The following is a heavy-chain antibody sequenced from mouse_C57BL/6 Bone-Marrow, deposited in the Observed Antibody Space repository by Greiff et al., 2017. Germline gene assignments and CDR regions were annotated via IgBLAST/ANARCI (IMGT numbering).Heavy chain of an antibody. D-gene: IGHD2-1*01. Sequence: VQLQQPGAELVKPGASVKLSCKASGYTFTSYWMHWVKQRPGQGLEWIGMIHPNSGSTNYNEKFKSKATLTVDKSSSTAYMQLSSLTSEDSAVYYCSIYYGNYGYFDVWGTGTTVTVSS. J-gene: IGHJ1*03. CDR1: GYTFTSYW. V-gene: IGHV1-64*01. CDR3: SIYYGNYGYFDV. CDR2: IHPNSGST.